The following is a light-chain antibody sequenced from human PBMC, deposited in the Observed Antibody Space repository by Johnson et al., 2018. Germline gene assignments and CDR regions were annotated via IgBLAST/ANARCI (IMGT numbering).Light chain of an antibody. CDR1: SSNIGNNY. Sequence: QSVLTQPPSVSAAPGQKVTISCSGSSSNIGNNYVSWYQQLPGKAPKLLIYENNKRPSGIPARFSGYKSGTSATLGITGLPTGDEADYYCGTWDSSLSAGNVFGTGTKVTVL. V-gene: IGLV1-51*02. J-gene: IGLJ1*01. CDR3: GTWDSSLSAGNV. CDR2: ENN.